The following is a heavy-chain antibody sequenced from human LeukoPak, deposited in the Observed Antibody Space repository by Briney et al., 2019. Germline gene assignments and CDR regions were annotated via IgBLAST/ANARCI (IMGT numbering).Heavy chain of an antibody. CDR1: GYTFTSYA. J-gene: IGHJ4*02. V-gene: IGHV1-3*01. CDR2: INAGNGNT. D-gene: IGHD6-13*01. CDR3: AREGVIAAGAFDY. Sequence: ASVKVSCKASGYTFTSYAMHWVRQAPGQRLEWMGWINAGNGNTKYSQKFQGRVTITRDTSASTAYMELSSLRSEDTAVHYCAREGVIAAGAFDYWGQGTLVTVSS.